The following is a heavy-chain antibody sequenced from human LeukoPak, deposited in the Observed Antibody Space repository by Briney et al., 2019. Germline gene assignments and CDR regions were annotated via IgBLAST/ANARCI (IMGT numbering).Heavy chain of an antibody. CDR3: ARLPGGLGRYYFEY. D-gene: IGHD3-16*02. CDR2: INPANGIT. J-gene: IGHJ4*02. V-gene: IGHV1-3*01. Sequence: ASVKVSCKASGYTFTSYAIHWVRQAPGRRLEWMGWINPANGITKYSQKFQGRVTITSDTSASTAHMELSGLRSEDAAVYYCARLPGGLGRYYFEYWGQGTLVSVSS. CDR1: GYTFTSYA.